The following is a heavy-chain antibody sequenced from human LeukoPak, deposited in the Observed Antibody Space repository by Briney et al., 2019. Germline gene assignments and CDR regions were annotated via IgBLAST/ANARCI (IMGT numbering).Heavy chain of an antibody. V-gene: IGHV1-2*02. J-gene: IGHJ6*02. CDR2: INPNSGGT. CDR1: GYTFTGYY. D-gene: IGHD5-18*01. CDR3: ASNLEIGVQLWLQGYYGVDV. Sequence: ASVKLPCTASGYTFTGYYMHWVRQAPGQGLEWMGWINPNSGGTNYAQKFQGRVTMTRDTSISTAYMELSRLRSDDTAVYYCASNLEIGVQLWLQGYYGVDVWGQGTTVTVSS.